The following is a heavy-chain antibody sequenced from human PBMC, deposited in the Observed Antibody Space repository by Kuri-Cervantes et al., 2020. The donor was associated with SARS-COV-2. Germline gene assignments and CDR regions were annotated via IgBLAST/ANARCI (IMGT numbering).Heavy chain of an antibody. J-gene: IGHJ3*02. CDR3: ASELGENAFDI. V-gene: IGHV3-20*04. D-gene: IGHD1-26*01. CDR2: INWNGGST. Sequence: GESLKISCAASGFTFDDYGMSWVRQAPGKGLEWVSGINWNGGSTGYADSVKGRSTISRDNAKNSLYLQMNSLRAEDTAVYYCASELGENAFDIWGQGTMVTVSS. CDR1: GFTFDDYG.